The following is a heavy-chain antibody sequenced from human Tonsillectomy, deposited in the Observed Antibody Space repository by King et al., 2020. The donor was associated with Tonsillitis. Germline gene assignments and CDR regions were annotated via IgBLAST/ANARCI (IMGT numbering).Heavy chain of an antibody. D-gene: IGHD2-2*01. J-gene: IGHJ4*02. CDR3: AKEGGAQYCSSATCSADY. CDR2: LSYDGSDK. Sequence: VQLVESGGGVVQPGRSLRLSCAASGFTFSDCGMLWVRQAPGNGLDWVATLSYDGSDKDYVDSVGGRFTISRDNSRNTLYLKVNSLRADDTAVYYCAKEGGAQYCSSATCSADYWGQGTLVTVSS. V-gene: IGHV3-30*18. CDR1: GFTFSDCG.